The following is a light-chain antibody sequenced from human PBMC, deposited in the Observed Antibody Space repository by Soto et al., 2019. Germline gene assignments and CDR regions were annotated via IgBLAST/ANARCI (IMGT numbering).Light chain of an antibody. CDR1: QSISSW. Sequence: DIQMTQSPSTLSASVGDRVTITCRASQSISSWLAWYQQKPGKAPKLLIYDASSLESGVPSRFSGSGSGTEFTLTICSLQPDDFATYYCQQYNTYRMYTFGQGTKLEIK. V-gene: IGKV1-5*01. J-gene: IGKJ2*01. CDR3: QQYNTYRMYT. CDR2: DAS.